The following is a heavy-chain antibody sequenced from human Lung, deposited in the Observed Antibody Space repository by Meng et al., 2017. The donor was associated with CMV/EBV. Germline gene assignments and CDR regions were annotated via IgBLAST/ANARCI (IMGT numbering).Heavy chain of an antibody. CDR2: ITSSSSYN. Sequence: GEXXKISCAASGFTFSTYSMNWVRQAPGKGLEWVSSITSSSSYNYYADSVTGRFTISRDNTKNSLYLQMNSLRAEDTAVYFCARDDCRGGYCSSTSYYYGKDVWGEGXTVTVSS. CDR3: ARDDCRGGYCSSTSYYYGKDV. V-gene: IGHV3-21*01. J-gene: IGHJ6*04. D-gene: IGHD2-2*01. CDR1: GFTFSTYS.